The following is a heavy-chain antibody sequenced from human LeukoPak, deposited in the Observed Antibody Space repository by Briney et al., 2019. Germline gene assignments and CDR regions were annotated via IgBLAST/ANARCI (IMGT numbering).Heavy chain of an antibody. J-gene: IGHJ3*01. D-gene: IGHD3-22*01. CDR2: IYTSGST. CDR3: AREGRLPKISYNSDSIATFDF. CDR1: GGSISSGGYY. V-gene: IGHV4-61*02. Sequence: PSQTLSLTCTVSGGSISSGGYYWSWIRQPAGKGLEWIGRIYTSGSTNYNPSLKSRVTISADTSKNQFSLKLISVTAADTAVYYCAREGRLPKISYNSDSIATFDFWGQGTMVAVSS.